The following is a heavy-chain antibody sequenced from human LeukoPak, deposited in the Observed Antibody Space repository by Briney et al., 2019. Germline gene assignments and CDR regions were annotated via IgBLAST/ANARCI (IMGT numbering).Heavy chain of an antibody. CDR3: ARPTFNHYLDY. CDR1: GGSISSSSYY. CDR2: IYYSGST. J-gene: IGHJ4*02. V-gene: IGHV4-39*01. Sequence: PSETLSLTCTVSGGSISSSSYYWGWIRQPPGKGLEWIGSIYYSGSTYYNPSLKSRVTISVDTSKNQFSLKLSSVTAADTAVYYCARPTFNHYLDYWGQGTLVTVSS.